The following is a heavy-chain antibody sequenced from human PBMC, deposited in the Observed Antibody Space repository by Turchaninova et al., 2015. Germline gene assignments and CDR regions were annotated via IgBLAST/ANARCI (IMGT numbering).Heavy chain of an antibody. CDR1: GGSISSYY. CDR3: ARGARGPSLDI. D-gene: IGHD3-10*01. CDR2: IYYSGST. J-gene: IGHJ3*02. V-gene: IGHV4-59*01. Sequence: QVQLQESGPGLVKPSETLSLTCTVSGGSISSYYWSWIRQPPGKGLEWIGFIYYSGSTNYNPSLKSRVTISVDTAKNQVSLKLSSVTAADTAVYYWARGARGPSLDIWGQGTMVTVSS.